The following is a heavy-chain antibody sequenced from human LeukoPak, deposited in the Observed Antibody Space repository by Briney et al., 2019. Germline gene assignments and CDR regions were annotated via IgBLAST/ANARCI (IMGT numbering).Heavy chain of an antibody. D-gene: IGHD6-13*01. CDR3: ARESSWHDY. J-gene: IGHJ4*02. V-gene: IGHV4-34*01. CDR1: GGSFSGYY. CDR2: VHHTGNS. Sequence: SETLSLTCAVYGGSFSGYYWSWIRQSPGKGLEWIGEVHHTGNSDYNPSLKSRVTISLDTSKNQFSLKLSSVTAADTAVYYCARESSWHDYWGQGTLVTVSS.